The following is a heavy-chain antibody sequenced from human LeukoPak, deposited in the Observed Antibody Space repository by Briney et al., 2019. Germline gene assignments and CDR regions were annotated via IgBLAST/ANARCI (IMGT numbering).Heavy chain of an antibody. CDR2: INWNGGST. CDR3: ARVDYGSGGVRY. CDR1: GFTFDDYG. J-gene: IGHJ4*02. D-gene: IGHD3-10*01. Sequence: GGSLRLSCAASGFTFDDYGMSWVRHAPGKGLEWVSGINWNGGSTGYADSVKGRFTISRDNAKNSLYLQMNSLRAEDTAVYYCARVDYGSGGVRYWGQGTLVTVSS. V-gene: IGHV3-20*04.